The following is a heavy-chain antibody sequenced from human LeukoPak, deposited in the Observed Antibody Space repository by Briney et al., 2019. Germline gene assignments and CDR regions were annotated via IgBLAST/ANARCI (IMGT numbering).Heavy chain of an antibody. CDR1: GGSISSYY. CDR2: IYYSGST. J-gene: IGHJ4*02. Sequence: SETLSLTCTVSGGSISSYYWSWIRQPPGKGLEWIGYIYYSGSTSYNPSLKSRVTISVDTSKNQFSLKLSSVTAADTAVYYCARGGQGFWSGPFDYWGQGTLVTVSS. D-gene: IGHD3-3*01. CDR3: ARGGQGFWSGPFDY. V-gene: IGHV4-59*01.